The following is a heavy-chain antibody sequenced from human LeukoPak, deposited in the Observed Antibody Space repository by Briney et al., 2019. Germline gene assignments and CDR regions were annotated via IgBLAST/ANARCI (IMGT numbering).Heavy chain of an antibody. D-gene: IGHD3-3*01. CDR3: ARSAYYHFWSGYSNYYYYYMDV. CDR2: IKQDGSEK. CDR1: GFTFISYW. V-gene: IGHV3-7*01. Sequence: GGSLRLSCAASGFTFISYWMSWVRQAPGEGLEWVANIKQDGSEKSYVDSVKGRFTISRDNAKNSLYLQMNSLRAEDTAVYYCARSAYYHFWSGYSNYYYYYMDVWGKGTTVTVPS. J-gene: IGHJ6*03.